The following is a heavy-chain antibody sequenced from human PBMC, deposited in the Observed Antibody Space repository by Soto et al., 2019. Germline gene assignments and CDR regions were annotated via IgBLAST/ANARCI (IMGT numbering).Heavy chain of an antibody. J-gene: IGHJ4*02. CDR1: GYTFTSYA. Sequence: QVQLVQSGAEVKKPGASVKVSCKASGYTFTSYAMHWVRQAPGQRLEWMGWINAGNGNTKYSQKFQGRVTITRDTSASTDYMELSGLRSEDTAVYYCARDLQADYWGQGTLVTVSS. V-gene: IGHV1-3*01. CDR2: INAGNGNT. CDR3: ARDLQADY.